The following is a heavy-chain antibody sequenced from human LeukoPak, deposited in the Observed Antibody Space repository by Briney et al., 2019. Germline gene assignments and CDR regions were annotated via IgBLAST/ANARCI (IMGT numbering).Heavy chain of an antibody. CDR2: IKQDGSEK. Sequence: GGSLRLSCAASGFTFSSYWMSWVRQAPGKGLEWVANIKQDGSEKYYVDSVKGRFTISRDTAKNSLYLQMNSLRDEDTAVYYCARANSGYGSYYYFYGMDVWGQGTTVTVSS. J-gene: IGHJ6*02. V-gene: IGHV3-7*01. D-gene: IGHD3-22*01. CDR3: ARANSGYGSYYYFYGMDV. CDR1: GFTFSSYW.